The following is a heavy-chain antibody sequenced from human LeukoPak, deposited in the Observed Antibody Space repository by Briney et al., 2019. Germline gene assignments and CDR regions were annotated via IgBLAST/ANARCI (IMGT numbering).Heavy chain of an antibody. CDR3: ARDREVDYGSGSYYYDPLDY. V-gene: IGHV4-39*07. Sequence: SETLSLTCTVSGGSISSSIYYWGWIRQPPGKGLEWIGSIYYSGSTYYNPSLKSRVTISVDTSKNQFSLKLSSVTAADTAVYYCARDREVDYGSGSYYYDPLDYWGQGTLVTVSS. J-gene: IGHJ4*02. CDR2: IYYSGST. D-gene: IGHD3-10*01. CDR1: GGSISSSIYY.